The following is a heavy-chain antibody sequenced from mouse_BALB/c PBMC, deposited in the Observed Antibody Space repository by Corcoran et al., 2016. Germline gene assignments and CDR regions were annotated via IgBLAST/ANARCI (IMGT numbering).Heavy chain of an antibody. CDR3: ARLYPGIAMDY. CDR1: GYTFTSYV. Sequence: EVQLQQSGPELVKPGASVKMSCKASGYTFTSYVMHWVKQKPGQGLEWIGYINHYNDGTTYNEKFKGKATLTSDKASSTAYMELSSLTSEDYAVDYCARLYPGIAMDYWGQGTSVTLSS. CDR2: INHYNDGT. V-gene: IGHV1S136*01. J-gene: IGHJ4*01.